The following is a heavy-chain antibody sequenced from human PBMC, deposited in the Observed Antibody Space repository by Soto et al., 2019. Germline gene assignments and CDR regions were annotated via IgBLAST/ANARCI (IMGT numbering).Heavy chain of an antibody. V-gene: IGHV4-4*02. J-gene: IGHJ4*02. CDR1: GGSISSSNW. D-gene: IGHD3-16*01. CDR3: ARRYGGNFDY. CDR2: IYYSGST. Sequence: PSETLSLTCTVSGGSISSSNWWSWVRQPPGKGLEWIGSIYYSGSTYYNPSLKSRVTISVDTSKNQFSLKLSSVTAADTAVYYCARRYGGNFDYWGQGTLVTVSS.